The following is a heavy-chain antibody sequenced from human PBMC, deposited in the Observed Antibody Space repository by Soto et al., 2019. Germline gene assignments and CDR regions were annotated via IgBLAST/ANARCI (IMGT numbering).Heavy chain of an antibody. J-gene: IGHJ4*02. CDR3: ARAGAALIRGSIGVFDY. D-gene: IGHD3-10*01. V-gene: IGHV4-34*01. CDR2: INHSGTV. CDR1: GGAFNGYY. Sequence: QVHLQQWGAGLLKPSETLSLTCAVNGGAFNGYYWTWIRQSPGKGLQWIGEINHSGTVDYNPSLKSRVTTSIDTSKKPYSLTLTSVTNADTAGYYCARAGAALIRGSIGVFDYWGQGTLVTVSS.